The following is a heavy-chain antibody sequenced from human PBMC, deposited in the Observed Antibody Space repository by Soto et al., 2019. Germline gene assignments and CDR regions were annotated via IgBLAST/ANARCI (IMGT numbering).Heavy chain of an antibody. V-gene: IGHV4-59*01. CDR1: GCSISSYY. Sequence: PSETLSLTCTVSGCSISSYYRSWIRQPPGKGLEWIGYIYYSGSTNYNPSLKSRVTISVDTSKNQFSLKLSSVTAADTAVYYCARYYDFWRGEYAAETTMIEFDPRGKQNLFTVDS. CDR2: IYYSGST. D-gene: IGHD3-3*01. CDR3: ARYYDFWRGEYAAETTMIEFDP. J-gene: IGHJ5*02.